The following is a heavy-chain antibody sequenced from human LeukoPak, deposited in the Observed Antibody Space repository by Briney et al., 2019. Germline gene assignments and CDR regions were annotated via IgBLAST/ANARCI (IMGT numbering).Heavy chain of an antibody. D-gene: IGHD3-10*01. J-gene: IGHJ5*02. CDR2: IIPIFGTA. CDR3: ARGPITMVRGVILNWFDP. V-gene: IGHV1-69*13. Sequence: ASVKVSCKASGGTFSSYAISWVRQAPGQGLEWMGGIIPIFGTANYAQKFQGRVTITADESTSTAYMELSSLRSEDTAVYYCARGPITMVRGVILNWFDPWGQGTLVTVSS. CDR1: GGTFSSYA.